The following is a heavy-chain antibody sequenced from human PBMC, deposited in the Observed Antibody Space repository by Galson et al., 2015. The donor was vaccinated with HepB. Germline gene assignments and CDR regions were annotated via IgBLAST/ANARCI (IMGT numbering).Heavy chain of an antibody. J-gene: IGHJ4*02. CDR3: TTIQYYYDSSGYFYYFDY. D-gene: IGHD3-22*01. CDR2: IKSKTDGGTT. Sequence: SLRLSCAASGFTFSNAWMSWVRQAPGKGLEWVGRIKSKTDGGTTDYAAPVKGRFTISRDDSKNTLYLQMNSLKTEDTAVYYCTTIQYYYDSSGYFYYFDYWGQGTLVTVPS. V-gene: IGHV3-15*01. CDR1: GFTFSNAW.